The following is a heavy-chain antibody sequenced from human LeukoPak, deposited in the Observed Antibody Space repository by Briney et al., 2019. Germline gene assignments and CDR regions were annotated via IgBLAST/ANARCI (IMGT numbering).Heavy chain of an antibody. CDR2: IYYSGTT. D-gene: IGHD6-13*01. V-gene: IGHV4-59*08. CDR3: ARRGIAAAGYDY. Sequence: SETPSLSCTVSGGSISSYYWSWIRQPPGKGLEWIGYIYYSGTTNYNPSLESRVTILVDTSKNQFSLNLSSVTAADTAVYYCARRGIAAAGYDYWGQGTLVTVSS. CDR1: GGSISSYY. J-gene: IGHJ4*02.